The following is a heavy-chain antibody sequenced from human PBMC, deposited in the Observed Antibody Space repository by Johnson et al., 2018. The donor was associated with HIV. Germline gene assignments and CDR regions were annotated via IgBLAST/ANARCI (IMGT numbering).Heavy chain of an antibody. CDR2: IYTGGNT. CDR1: GFTFSRYA. D-gene: IGHD1-26*01. J-gene: IGHJ3*02. V-gene: IGHV3-NL1*01. CDR3: ARFLSWGDAFDI. Sequence: QVQLVESGGGVVQPGRSLRLSCAASGFTFSRYAMHWVRQAPGKGLEWVSVIYTGGNTHYADSVKGRFTISRDNAKNSLYLQMNSLRAEDTAVYYCARFLSWGDAFDIWGQGTMVTVSS.